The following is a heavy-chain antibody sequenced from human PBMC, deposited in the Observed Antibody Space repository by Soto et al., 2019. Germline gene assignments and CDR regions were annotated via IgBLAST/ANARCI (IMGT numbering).Heavy chain of an antibody. V-gene: IGHV6-1*01. CDR2: TYYRSKWYN. D-gene: IGHD5-18*01. J-gene: IGHJ4*02. Sequence: SQTLSLTCAISGDSVSSNSAAWNWIRQSPSRGLEWLGRTYYRSKWYNDYAVSVKSLITINPDTSKNQFSLQLNSVTPDDAADYCCTCAMGGWCDFDYWGQGTLVTVSS. CDR3: TCAMGGWCDFDY. CDR1: GDSVSSNSAA.